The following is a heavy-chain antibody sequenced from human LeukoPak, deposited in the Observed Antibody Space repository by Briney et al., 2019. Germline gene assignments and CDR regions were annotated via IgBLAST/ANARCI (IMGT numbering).Heavy chain of an antibody. Sequence: SETLSLTCAVYGGSFSGYYWSWIRQPPGKGLEWIGEINHSGSTNYNPSLKSRVTISVDTSKNQFSLKLSTVTAADTAVYYCASPRITMARSFDYWGQGTLVTVSS. J-gene: IGHJ4*02. V-gene: IGHV4-34*01. CDR1: GGSFSGYY. D-gene: IGHD3-10*01. CDR2: INHSGST. CDR3: ASPRITMARSFDY.